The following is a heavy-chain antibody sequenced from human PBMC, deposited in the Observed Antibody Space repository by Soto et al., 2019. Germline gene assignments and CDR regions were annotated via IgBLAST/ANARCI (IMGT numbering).Heavy chain of an antibody. CDR2: IYYSGNT. CDR3: ARDGLQSQFDY. Sequence: SETLSLTCTVSGGSISSSSYYWGWIRQPPGKGLEWIGSIYYSGNTYYNPSLNSRVTVSVDTSKNQFSLKLSSVTAADTAVYYCARDGLQSQFDYWGQGTLVTVSS. J-gene: IGHJ4*02. D-gene: IGHD5-12*01. V-gene: IGHV4-39*07. CDR1: GGSISSSSYY.